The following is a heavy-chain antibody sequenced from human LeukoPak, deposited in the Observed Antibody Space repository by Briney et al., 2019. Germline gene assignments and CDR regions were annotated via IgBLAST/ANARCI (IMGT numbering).Heavy chain of an antibody. V-gene: IGHV4-39*01. CDR1: GGSIGSSSYY. CDR2: IYYSGST. Sequence: PSETLSLTCTVSGGSIGSSSYYWGWIRQPPGKGLEWIGSIYYSGSTYYNPSLKSRVTISVDTSKNQFSLKLSSVTAADTAVYYCARPLYSSGWYYFDYWGQGTLVTVSS. D-gene: IGHD6-19*01. J-gene: IGHJ4*02. CDR3: ARPLYSSGWYYFDY.